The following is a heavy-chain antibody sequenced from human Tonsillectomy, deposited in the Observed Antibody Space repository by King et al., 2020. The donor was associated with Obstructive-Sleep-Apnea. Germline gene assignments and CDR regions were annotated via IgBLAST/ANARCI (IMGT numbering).Heavy chain of an antibody. D-gene: IGHD3-22*01. CDR3: ARVGKPDYYDSSGWNWFDP. CDR2: INPSGGST. J-gene: IGHJ5*02. CDR1: GYTFTSYY. V-gene: IGHV1-46*01. Sequence: QLVQSGAEVKKPGASVKVSCKASGYTFTSYYMHWVRQAPGQGLEWMGIINPSGGSTSYAQKFQGRVTMTRDTSTRTVYMELSSLRSEDTAVYYCARVGKPDYYDSSGWNWFDPGGQATLVTVSS.